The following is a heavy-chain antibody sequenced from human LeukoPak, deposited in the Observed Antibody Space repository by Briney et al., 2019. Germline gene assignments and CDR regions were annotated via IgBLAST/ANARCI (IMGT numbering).Heavy chain of an antibody. V-gene: IGHV3-9*01. D-gene: IGHD6-19*01. CDR3: ALSIAVAGEWFR. CDR2: ISWNSRSI. CDR1: GFTFNDYA. Sequence: GRSLRLSCATSGFTFNDYAMYWVRQAPGKGLEWVSGISWNSRSIAYADSVKGRFTISRDNAKNSLYLQMNSLRAEDTAVYYCALSIAVAGEWFRWGQGTLVTVSS. J-gene: IGHJ4*02.